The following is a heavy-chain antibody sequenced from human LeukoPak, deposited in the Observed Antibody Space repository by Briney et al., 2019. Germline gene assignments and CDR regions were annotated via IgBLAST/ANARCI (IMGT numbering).Heavy chain of an antibody. V-gene: IGHV3-64D*06. CDR3: ARPNITSYYDSRGYDAFDV. Sequence: GGSLRLSCSGSGFTFSSYVMHWVRQAPGKGLEYVSAISSNGGSTYYADSVKGRFTISRDNSKNTLYLQMSSLRAEDTAVYYCARPNITSYYDSRGYDAFDVWGQGTMVIVSS. J-gene: IGHJ3*01. D-gene: IGHD3-22*01. CDR1: GFTFSSYV. CDR2: ISSNGGST.